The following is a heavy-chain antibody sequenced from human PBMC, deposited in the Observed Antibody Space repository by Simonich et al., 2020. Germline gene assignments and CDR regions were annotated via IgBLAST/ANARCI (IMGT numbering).Heavy chain of an antibody. CDR2: IKQDGSET. J-gene: IGHJ6*03. CDR3: ARDGLGTAYYYYMDV. D-gene: IGHD7-27*01. Sequence: EVQLVESGGGLVQPGGSLRLSCAASGFTFSSYWMSWVRQAPGKGLEWVANIKQDGSETYYVDSVKGRFTISRDNAKNSLYLQMNSLRAEDTAVYYCARDGLGTAYYYYMDVWGKGTTVTVSS. CDR1: GFTFSSYW. V-gene: IGHV3-7*01.